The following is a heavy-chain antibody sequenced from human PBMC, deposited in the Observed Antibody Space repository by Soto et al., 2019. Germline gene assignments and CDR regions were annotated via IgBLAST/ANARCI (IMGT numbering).Heavy chain of an antibody. D-gene: IGHD1-26*01. CDR3: AGETVGHTGIDF. V-gene: IGHV1-8*01. CDR1: GYTFTGYD. J-gene: IGHJ4*02. Sequence: QAQLVQSGAEVKKPGASVKVSCKASGYTFTGYDINWVRQATGQGLVWMGWMNPNSGNTGYAQNFQGRVTMTRDHAITTAYMELTTLRDYGSAVYYCAGETVGHTGIDFWGQGTVVTVPS. CDR2: MNPNSGNT.